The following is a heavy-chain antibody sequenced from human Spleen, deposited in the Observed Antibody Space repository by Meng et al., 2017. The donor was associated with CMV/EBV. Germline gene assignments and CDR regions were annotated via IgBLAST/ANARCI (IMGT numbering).Heavy chain of an antibody. V-gene: IGHV1-2*02. CDR3: AKDKGYSNYRGLFDP. D-gene: IGHD4-11*01. CDR1: GSPLPGLF. Sequence: SGSPLPGLFIDRGRPGPGQGLEWVGWINPNSGGTNQGQKFPGRVTMTRGTSISTAYMGVSRPGTDDTAVYYCAKDKGYSNYRGLFDPWGPGTLVTVSS. J-gene: IGHJ5*02. CDR2: INPNSGGT.